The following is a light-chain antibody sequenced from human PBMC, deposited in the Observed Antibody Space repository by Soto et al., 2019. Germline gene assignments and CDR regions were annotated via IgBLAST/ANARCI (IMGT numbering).Light chain of an antibody. CDR2: GTS. Sequence: IVLTQAPGTRSLSRGEIPTLSFMSRQSVSSSYLAWYQQRPGQAPRLIIYGTSNRATGIPDRFSGSGSGTDFTLTISSLEPEDFAVYYCQQYAMSRWTFGQGTKVDIK. CDR3: QQYAMSRWT. V-gene: IGKV3-20*01. J-gene: IGKJ1*01. CDR1: QSVSSSY.